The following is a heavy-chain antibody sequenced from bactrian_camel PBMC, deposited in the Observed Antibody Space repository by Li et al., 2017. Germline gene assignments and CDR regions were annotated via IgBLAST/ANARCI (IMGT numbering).Heavy chain of an antibody. CDR3: AFGVGGWAEFGN. CDR2: INSGGGTT. V-gene: IGHV3S40*01. J-gene: IGHJ6*01. Sequence: VQLVESGGGLVQPGGSLRLSCAASGFTFSNYAMSWVRQAPGKGLEWVSAINSGGGTTYYADSVKERFTISRDNAKNTVYLQMNSLKSEDTALYYCAFGVGGWAEFGNWGQGTQVTVS. CDR1: GFTFSNYA. D-gene: IGHD5*01.